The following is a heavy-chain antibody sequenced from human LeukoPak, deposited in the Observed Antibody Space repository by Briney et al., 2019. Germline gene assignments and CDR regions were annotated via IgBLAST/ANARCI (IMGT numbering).Heavy chain of an antibody. CDR1: GGTFSSYA. J-gene: IGHJ6*03. CDR3: ASSRITMVRGVIDYYYYYMDV. D-gene: IGHD3-10*01. Sequence: GASVKVSCKASGGTFSSYAISWVRQAPGQGLEWMGGIIPIFGTANYAQKFQGRVTITTDESTSTAYMELSSLRSEDTAVYYCASSRITMVRGVIDYYYYYMDVWGKGTTGTVSS. CDR2: IIPIFGTA. V-gene: IGHV1-69*05.